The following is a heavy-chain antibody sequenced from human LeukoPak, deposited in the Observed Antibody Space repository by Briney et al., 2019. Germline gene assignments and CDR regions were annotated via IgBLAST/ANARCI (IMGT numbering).Heavy chain of an antibody. V-gene: IGHV4-59*12. CDR2: IYYSGST. J-gene: IGHJ4*02. CDR3: ARDGRPWVGLDY. CDR1: GGSISSYY. D-gene: IGHD1-26*01. Sequence: SETLSLTCTVSGGSISSYYWSWIRQPPGKGLEWIGYIYYSGSTNYNPSLKSRVTISVDTSRDQFSLKLSSVTAADTAVYYCARDGRPWVGLDYWGQGTLVTVSS.